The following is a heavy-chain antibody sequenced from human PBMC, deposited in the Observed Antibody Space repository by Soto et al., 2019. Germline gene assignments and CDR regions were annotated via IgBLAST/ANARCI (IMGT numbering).Heavy chain of an antibody. CDR3: AHTVTRFDYFDY. D-gene: IGHD4-17*01. V-gene: IGHV2-5*02. CDR2: IYWDDDK. Sequence: QITLKESGPTLVKPTQTLTLTCTFSGFSLSTRTVGVGWIRQPPGKALEWLALIYWDDDKRYSPSLRTRLTITKDTSKNQVVLTMTNMDPVDTATYSCAHTVTRFDYFDYWGQGTLVTVSS. J-gene: IGHJ4*02. CDR1: GFSLSTRTVG.